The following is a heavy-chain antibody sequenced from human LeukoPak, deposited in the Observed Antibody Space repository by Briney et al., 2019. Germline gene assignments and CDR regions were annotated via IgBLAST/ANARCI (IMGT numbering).Heavy chain of an antibody. CDR3: IRQWLWRAV. CDR1: GDSIGSSNYY. Sequence: PSETLSLTCTVSGDSIGSSNYYWGWIRQPPGKGLEWIGSVFYTGSAYYNSSLKSRVIISVDTSKNQFSLRLNSVTAAGMAVYYCIRQWLWRAVWGKGTTVTVSS. D-gene: IGHD6-19*01. CDR2: VFYTGSA. V-gene: IGHV4-39*07. J-gene: IGHJ6*03.